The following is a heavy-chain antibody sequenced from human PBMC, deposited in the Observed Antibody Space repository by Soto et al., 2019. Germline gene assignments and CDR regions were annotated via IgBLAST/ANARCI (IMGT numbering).Heavy chain of an antibody. V-gene: IGHV1-46*01. D-gene: IGHD3-9*01. CDR3: ARLEGLATISYYFEG. Sequence: ASVKVSCKASGYTFTSYYMHWVRQAPGQGLEWMGIINPSGGSTSYAQKFQGRVTMTRDTSTSTVYMELSSLRSEDTAVYYCARLEGLATISYYFEGWGQGAQVNVAS. CDR1: GYTFTSYY. CDR2: INPSGGST. J-gene: IGHJ4*02.